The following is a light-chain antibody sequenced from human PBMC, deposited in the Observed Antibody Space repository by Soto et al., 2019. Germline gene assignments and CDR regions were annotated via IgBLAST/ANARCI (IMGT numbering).Light chain of an antibody. CDR1: QSIRSY. CDR2: KAS. Sequence: DIQMTQSPSTLSASVGDRVTITCRASQSIRSYLAWFQQKPGKAPKVLIYKASNLESGVPSRFSGSGSGTEFTLTISSLQPDDFATYYCQQYTSDSLTFGGGTKLEIK. CDR3: QQYTSDSLT. V-gene: IGKV1-5*03. J-gene: IGKJ4*01.